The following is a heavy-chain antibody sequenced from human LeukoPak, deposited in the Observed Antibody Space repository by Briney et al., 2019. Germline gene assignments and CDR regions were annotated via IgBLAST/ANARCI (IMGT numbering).Heavy chain of an antibody. CDR2: IYHSGTT. V-gene: IGHV4-38-2*01. CDR1: GYSISSGYY. Sequence: SETLSLTCAVSGYSISSGYYWGWIRQPPGKGLEWIGNIYHSGTTYYNPSLKSRVTISVDTSKNQFSLKMTSVTAADTAVYYCARQGGSYYGYWGQGTLSPSPQ. J-gene: IGHJ4*02. D-gene: IGHD1-26*01. CDR3: ARQGGSYYGY.